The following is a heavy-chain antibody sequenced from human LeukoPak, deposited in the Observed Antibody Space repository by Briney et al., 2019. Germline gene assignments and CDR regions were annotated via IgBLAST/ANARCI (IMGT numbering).Heavy chain of an antibody. CDR1: GYTFSTYW. CDR2: IYPGDPDT. J-gene: IGHJ4*02. Sequence: GESLKISCKGSGYTFSTYWIGWVRQMPGKGLEWMGIIYPGDPDTRYSPSFQGQVTISADKSINTAYLQWSSLKASDTAMYYCVLAGSGSYYFDYWGQGILVTVSS. V-gene: IGHV5-51*01. CDR3: VLAGSGSYYFDY. D-gene: IGHD3-10*01.